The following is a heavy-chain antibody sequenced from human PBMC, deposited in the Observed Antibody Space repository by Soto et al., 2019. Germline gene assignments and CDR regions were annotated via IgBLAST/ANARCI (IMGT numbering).Heavy chain of an antibody. V-gene: IGHV3-49*03. D-gene: IGHD2-21*02. J-gene: IGHJ4*02. CDR3: TSSPFMTILVTH. Sequence: EVHLVESGGGLVQPGRSLRLSCTASGFTFGDYAMSWFRQAPGKGLEWVAFIRSKAYGATTEYAASVKARFTISRDDSKSIAYLQMNSLKIEDTGVYYCTSSPFMTILVTHWGRGTLVTVSS. CDR2: IRSKAYGATT. CDR1: GFTFGDYA.